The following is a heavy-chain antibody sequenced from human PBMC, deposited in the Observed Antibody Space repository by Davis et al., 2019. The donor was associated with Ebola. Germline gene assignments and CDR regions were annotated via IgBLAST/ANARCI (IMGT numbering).Heavy chain of an antibody. CDR3: ARDLVVVVAATSGYYYGMDV. D-gene: IGHD2-15*01. CDR2: ISSSSSYI. J-gene: IGHJ6*02. V-gene: IGHV3-21*01. Sequence: GGSLRLSCAASGFTFSSYSMNWVRQAPGKGLEWVSSISSSSSYIYYADSVKGRFTISRDNAKNSLYLQMNSLRAEDTAVYYCARDLVVVVAATSGYYYGMDVWGQGTTVTVSS. CDR1: GFTFSSYS.